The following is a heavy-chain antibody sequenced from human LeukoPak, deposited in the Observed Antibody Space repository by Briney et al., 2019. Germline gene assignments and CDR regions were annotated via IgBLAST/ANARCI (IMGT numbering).Heavy chain of an antibody. J-gene: IGHJ4*02. D-gene: IGHD5-12*01. CDR1: GFTFSNFW. V-gene: IGHV3-7*05. Sequence: GGSLRLSCAASGFTFSNFWMAWVRQAPGKGLEWVAHIKEDGSDKKYVDSVKGRFTISRDNPKNSLYLQMNSLRAEDTAVYYCARDIGYHTFEYWGQGGLVTVSS. CDR2: IKEDGSDK. CDR3: ARDIGYHTFEY.